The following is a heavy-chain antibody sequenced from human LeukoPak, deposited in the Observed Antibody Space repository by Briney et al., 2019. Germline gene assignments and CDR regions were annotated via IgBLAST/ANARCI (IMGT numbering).Heavy chain of an antibody. CDR2: IYYSGST. CDR3: ARLVYDFWSGYYYNWFDP. V-gene: IGHV4-30-4*01. J-gene: IGHJ5*02. CDR1: GGSISSGDYY. D-gene: IGHD3-3*01. Sequence: SQTLSLTCTVSGGSISSGDYYWRWIRQPPGKGLEWIGYIYYSGSTYYNPSLKSRVTISVDTSKNQFSLKLSSVTAADTAVYYCARLVYDFWSGYYYNWFDPWGQGTLVTVSS.